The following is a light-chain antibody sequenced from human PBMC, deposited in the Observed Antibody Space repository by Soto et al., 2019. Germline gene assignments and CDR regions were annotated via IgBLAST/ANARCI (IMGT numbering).Light chain of an antibody. J-gene: IGKJ1*01. Sequence: MVLSVAPATLSVSPGESATLSCRASQSVSSNLGWYQQKPGQAPRLLIYGASSRATGIPDRSSGSGSGTDFTLTISRLEPEDFAVYYCQQYGSSPRTFGQGTKVDIK. CDR3: QQYGSSPRT. CDR2: GAS. CDR1: QSVSSN. V-gene: IGKV3-20*01.